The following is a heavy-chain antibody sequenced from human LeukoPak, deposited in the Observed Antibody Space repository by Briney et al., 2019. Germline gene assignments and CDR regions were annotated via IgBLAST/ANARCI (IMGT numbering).Heavy chain of an antibody. CDR3: AKQYYYGSGSYYDLNWFDP. Sequence: PGGSLRLSCAASGFTFGSYGMNWVRQAPGKGLEWVSSISSSSSYIYYADSVKGRFTISRDNAKNSLYLQMNSLRAEDTAVYYCAKQYYYGSGSYYDLNWFDPWGQGTLVTVSS. CDR2: ISSSSSYI. J-gene: IGHJ5*02. D-gene: IGHD3-10*01. V-gene: IGHV3-21*01. CDR1: GFTFGSYG.